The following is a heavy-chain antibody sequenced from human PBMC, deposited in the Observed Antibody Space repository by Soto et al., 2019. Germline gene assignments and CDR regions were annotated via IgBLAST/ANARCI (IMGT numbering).Heavy chain of an antibody. D-gene: IGHD1-26*01. CDR2: IGLDGTDI. Sequence: GGSLRLSCSDSGFTFGNFWIHWVRQAPGKGLEWVSHIGLDGTDIVYADSVKGRFIISRDNARNTVYLQMNSLEAEDTAVYYCAKLPWEVAPSWGQGTLVTVSS. J-gene: IGHJ5*02. CDR1: GFTFGNFW. CDR3: AKLPWEVAPS. V-gene: IGHV3-74*03.